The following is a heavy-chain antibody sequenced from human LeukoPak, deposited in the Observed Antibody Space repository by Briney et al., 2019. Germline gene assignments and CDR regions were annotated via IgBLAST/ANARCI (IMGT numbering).Heavy chain of an antibody. CDR2: IRSXANGYXT. CDR1: GXXFXXSA. CDR3: SRRVDGGDGGSYPPLDY. J-gene: IGHJ4*02. V-gene: IGHV3-73*01. Sequence: QPGGSLRLSCAASGXXFXXSAXXXXXXAXGXXLXXVXXIRSXANGYXTTYAASVKGRFTIFRDDSKNTAYLQVNSLQTEDTAVCYCSRRVDGGDGGSYPPLDYWGQGTLVTVSS. D-gene: IGHD3-16*02.